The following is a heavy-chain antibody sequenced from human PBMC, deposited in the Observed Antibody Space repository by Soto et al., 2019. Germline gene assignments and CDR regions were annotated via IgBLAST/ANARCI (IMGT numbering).Heavy chain of an antibody. Sequence: ASVKVSCKASGYTFTSYGISWVRQAPGQGLEWKGWISAYNGNTNYAQKLQGRVTMTTDTSTSTAYMELRSLRSDDTAVYYCARARIAAAGTPYYYGMDVWGQGTTVTVSS. V-gene: IGHV1-18*01. CDR3: ARARIAAAGTPYYYGMDV. D-gene: IGHD6-13*01. CDR2: ISAYNGNT. CDR1: GYTFTSYG. J-gene: IGHJ6*02.